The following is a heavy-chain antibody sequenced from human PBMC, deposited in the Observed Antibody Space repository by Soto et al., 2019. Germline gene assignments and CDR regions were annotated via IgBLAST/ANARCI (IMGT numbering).Heavy chain of an antibody. Sequence: QVQLVESGGGVVQPGRSLRLSCAASGFTFSSYGMHWVRQAPGKGLEWVAVIWYDGSNKYYADSVKGRFTISRDNSKSTLYLQMNSLRAEDTAVYYCARDGAVYSSGWYSDYWGQGTLVTVSS. CDR3: ARDGAVYSSGWYSDY. CDR2: IWYDGSNK. J-gene: IGHJ4*02. CDR1: GFTFSSYG. V-gene: IGHV3-33*01. D-gene: IGHD6-19*01.